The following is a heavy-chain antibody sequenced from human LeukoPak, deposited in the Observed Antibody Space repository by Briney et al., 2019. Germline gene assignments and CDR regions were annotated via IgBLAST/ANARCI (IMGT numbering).Heavy chain of an antibody. V-gene: IGHV3-21*01. CDR2: ISTASSNK. CDR1: GFTFSSYG. D-gene: IGHD4-11*01. Sequence: GGSLRLSCAASGFTFSSYGMNWVRQAPGKGLEWVSSISTASSNKYYADSVKGRFTISRDNAKNSLYLQMNSLRVEDAAVYYCASYSIPGAYVWGQGTTVTVSS. CDR3: ASYSIPGAYV. J-gene: IGHJ6*02.